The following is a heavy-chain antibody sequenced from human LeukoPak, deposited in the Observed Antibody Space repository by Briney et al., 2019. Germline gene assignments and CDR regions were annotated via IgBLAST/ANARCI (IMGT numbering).Heavy chain of an antibody. J-gene: IGHJ6*02. CDR1: GLTLSGYW. CDR3: ARGGGLDV. Sequence: GGSLRLSCAASGLTLSGYWMTWVRQAPGEGLEWVANIKHDGSEKNYVDSVKGRFTISRDNAKNSLYLQMSNLRAEDTAVYFCARGGGLDVWGQGATVTVSS. V-gene: IGHV3-7*03. CDR2: IKHDGSEK. D-gene: IGHD3-16*01.